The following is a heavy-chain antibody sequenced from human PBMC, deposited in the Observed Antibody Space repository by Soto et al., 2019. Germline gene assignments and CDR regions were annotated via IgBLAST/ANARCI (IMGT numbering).Heavy chain of an antibody. Sequence: ASLKVSFKAAGYTFINQCISSVRQAPGQGLECMGWISGKNGNTKYARKFQGRVTMTTDTSTRTAYMELRSLRPNAPAVYYCPRDFYPLASYFEYLGHGTLVHVSS. CDR1: GYTFINQC. J-gene: IGHJ4*01. CDR2: ISGKNGNT. CDR3: PRDFYPLASYFEY. V-gene: IGHV1-18*01.